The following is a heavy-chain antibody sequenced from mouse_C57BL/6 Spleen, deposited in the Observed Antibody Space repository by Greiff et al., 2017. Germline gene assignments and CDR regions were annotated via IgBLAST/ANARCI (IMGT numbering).Heavy chain of an antibody. CDR3: ARGDYYDYDEYYFDY. D-gene: IGHD2-4*01. CDR1: GYSITSGYY. CDR2: ISYDGSN. Sequence: EVKLMESGPGLVKPSQSLSLTCSVTGYSITSGYYWNWIRQFPGNKLEWMGYISYDGSNNYNPSLKNRIAITRDTSKNQFFLKLNSVTTEDTATYYCARGDYYDYDEYYFDYWGQGTTLTVSS. J-gene: IGHJ2*01. V-gene: IGHV3-6*01.